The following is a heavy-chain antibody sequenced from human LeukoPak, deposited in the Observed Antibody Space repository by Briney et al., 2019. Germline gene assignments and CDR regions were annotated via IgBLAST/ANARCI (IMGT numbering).Heavy chain of an antibody. D-gene: IGHD1-14*01. CDR3: ARNTPSLTTYGMDV. Sequence: GGSLRLSCEVSGFTFSRYSMNWVRQAPGKGLEWVSVISGGSSSTFYADSVKGRFTISRDNAKSSLYLQMNSLRAEDTAVYYCARNTPSLTTYGMDVWGQGTTVTVSS. V-gene: IGHV3-21*01. CDR1: GFTFSRYS. CDR2: ISGGSSST. J-gene: IGHJ6*02.